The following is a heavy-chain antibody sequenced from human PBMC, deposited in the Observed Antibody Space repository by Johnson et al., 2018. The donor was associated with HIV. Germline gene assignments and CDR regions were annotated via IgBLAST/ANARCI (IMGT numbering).Heavy chain of an antibody. V-gene: IGHV3-66*01. CDR3: AGDGESEPRPLGDAFDI. J-gene: IGHJ3*02. Sequence: VQLVESGGGVLRPGASLRLSCEGFGFIFDDYGLNWVRQGPGKGLEWVSIIYSGGSTYYAESVKGRFTISSDNSKNTLYLQMNNLRVEDTAVYYCAGDGESEPRPLGDAFDIWGQGTMVTVSS. CDR2: IYSGGST. CDR1: GFIFDDYG. D-gene: IGHD1-14*01.